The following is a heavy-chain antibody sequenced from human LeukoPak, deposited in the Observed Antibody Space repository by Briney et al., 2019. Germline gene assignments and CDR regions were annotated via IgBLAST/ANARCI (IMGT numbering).Heavy chain of an antibody. Sequence: PGGSLRLSCAASGFTFDDYAMHWVRQAPGKGLVWVSRINSDGSSTSYADSVKGRFTISRDNAKNTLYLQMSSLRAEDTAVYYCATLPGGAGDYWGQGTLVTVSS. J-gene: IGHJ4*02. D-gene: IGHD3-10*01. V-gene: IGHV3-74*01. CDR2: INSDGSST. CDR3: ATLPGGAGDY. CDR1: GFTFDDYA.